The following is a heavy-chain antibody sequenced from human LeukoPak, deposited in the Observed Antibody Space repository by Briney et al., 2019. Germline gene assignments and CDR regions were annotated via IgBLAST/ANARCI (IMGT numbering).Heavy chain of an antibody. V-gene: IGHV4-34*01. CDR1: GGSFSGYY. CDR3: ARAVYYYYMDI. J-gene: IGHJ6*03. CDR2: INHSGST. Sequence: SETLSLTCAVYGGSFSGYYWSWIRQPPGKGLEWIGEINHSGSTNYNPSLKSRVTISVDTSKNQFSLKLSSVTAADTAVYYCARAVYYYYMDIWGKGTTVTVSS.